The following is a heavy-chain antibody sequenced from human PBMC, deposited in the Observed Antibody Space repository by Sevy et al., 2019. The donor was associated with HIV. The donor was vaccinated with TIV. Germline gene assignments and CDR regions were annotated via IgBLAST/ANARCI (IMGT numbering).Heavy chain of an antibody. Sequence: SETLSLTCTVSGGSISSYYWSRIRQPPGKGLEWIGYIYYSGSTNYNPSLKSRVTISVDTSKNQFSLKLSSVTAADTAVYYCARAAAAGTRWFDPWGQGTLVTVSS. V-gene: IGHV4-59*13. CDR3: ARAAAAGTRWFDP. CDR2: IYYSGST. J-gene: IGHJ5*02. D-gene: IGHD6-13*01. CDR1: GGSISSYY.